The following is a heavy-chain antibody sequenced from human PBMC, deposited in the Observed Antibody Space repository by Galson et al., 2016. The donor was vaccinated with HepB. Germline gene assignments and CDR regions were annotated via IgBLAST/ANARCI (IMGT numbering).Heavy chain of an antibody. CDR3: VRASSAWYYYFDN. CDR1: GFSFSKYW. Sequence: FLRLSCAASGFSFSKYWMHWVRQAPGKGLVWVSRVNIDESATDYADSVKGRFTISRDNAKKTLYLQMNSLRVEDTAVYYCVRASSAWYYYFDNWGQGTLLSVSS. CDR2: VNIDESAT. D-gene: IGHD6-19*01. J-gene: IGHJ4*02. V-gene: IGHV3-74*01.